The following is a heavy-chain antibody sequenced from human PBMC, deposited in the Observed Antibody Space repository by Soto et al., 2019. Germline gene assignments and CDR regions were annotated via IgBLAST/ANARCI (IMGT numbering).Heavy chain of an antibody. CDR2: TSYDVSNK. V-gene: IGHV3-30-3*01. Sequence: QVQLVESGGGVVQPGRSLRLSCAASGFTFSSYAMHWVRQAPGKGLEWVAVTSYDVSNKYYADSVKGRFTISRDNSKNTLYLQMNSLRGDDTAVYYCARDPGFGVAARPVDYWGQGTLVTVSS. CDR3: ARDPGFGVAARPVDY. CDR1: GFTFSSYA. J-gene: IGHJ4*02. D-gene: IGHD6-6*01.